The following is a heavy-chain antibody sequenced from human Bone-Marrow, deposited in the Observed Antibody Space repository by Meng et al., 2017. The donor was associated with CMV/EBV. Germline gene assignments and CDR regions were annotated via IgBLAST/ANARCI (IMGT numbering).Heavy chain of an antibody. CDR1: GFTFSSYA. CDR2: IYSGGSST. CDR3: ARDLSHYDFWSGYNPHGMDV. Sequence: GESLKISCAASGFTFSSYAMSWVRQAPGKGLEWVSVIYSGGSSTYYADSVKGRFTISRDNSKNTLYLQMNSLRAEDTAVYYCARDLSHYDFWSGYNPHGMDVWGQGTTVTVSS. D-gene: IGHD3-3*01. J-gene: IGHJ6*02. V-gene: IGHV3-23*03.